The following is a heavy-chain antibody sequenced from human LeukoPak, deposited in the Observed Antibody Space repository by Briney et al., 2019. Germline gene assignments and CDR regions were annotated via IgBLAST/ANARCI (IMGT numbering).Heavy chain of an antibody. Sequence: TGGSLRLSCAASGFTFSSYAISWVRQAPGKGLEWVSAISGSGSSTYYADSVKGRFTISRDNSKNTLYLQMNSLRAEDTAVYYCAKEEATYYYDSSGYYYFDYYYGMDVWGQGTTVTVSS. CDR1: GFTFSSYA. V-gene: IGHV3-23*01. D-gene: IGHD3-22*01. CDR2: ISGSGSST. J-gene: IGHJ6*02. CDR3: AKEEATYYYDSSGYYYFDYYYGMDV.